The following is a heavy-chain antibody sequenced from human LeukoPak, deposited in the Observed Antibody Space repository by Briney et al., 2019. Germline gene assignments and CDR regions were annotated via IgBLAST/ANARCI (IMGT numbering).Heavy chain of an antibody. D-gene: IGHD2-15*01. CDR3: AKDLARGFCGGGSCYPFDY. Sequence: PGGSLRLSCVASGFTFSNFAMTWVRQAPGEGLEWVSTIGGGDGTYYADSVKGRFTISRDESKNTLYLQMNSLRAEDTAIYYCAKDLARGFCGGGSCYPFDYWGQGTLVTVSS. CDR2: IGGGDGT. CDR1: GFTFSNFA. V-gene: IGHV3-23*01. J-gene: IGHJ4*02.